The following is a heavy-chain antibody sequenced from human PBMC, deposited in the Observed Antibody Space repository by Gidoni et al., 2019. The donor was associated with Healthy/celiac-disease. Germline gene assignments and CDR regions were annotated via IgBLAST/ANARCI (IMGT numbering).Heavy chain of an antibody. J-gene: IGHJ4*02. D-gene: IGHD3-22*01. Sequence: QVQLQESGPGLVKPSQTLSLTCTVSGGSISSGSYYWSWIRQPAGKGLEWIGRIYTSGSTNYNPSLKSRVTISVDTSKNQFSLKLSSVTAADTAVYYCARESPERYYDSSGYLDYWGQGTLVTVSS. V-gene: IGHV4-61*02. CDR3: ARESPERYYDSSGYLDY. CDR1: GGSISSGSYY. CDR2: IYTSGST.